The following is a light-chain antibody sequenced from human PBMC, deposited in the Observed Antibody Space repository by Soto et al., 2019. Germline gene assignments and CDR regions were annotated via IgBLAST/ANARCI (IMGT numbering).Light chain of an antibody. J-gene: IGKJ1*01. CDR2: GAS. V-gene: IGKV1-12*01. CDR1: QGISRW. CDR3: QQANSFPRT. Sequence: DIQMTQSPSSVSAVVGDRVTITCRASQGISRWLAWYQQKPGRAPTLLICGASNLQSGVPSRFSGSGSGADYTLTINNLQPEDFATYYCQQANSFPRTFGQGTKVEIK.